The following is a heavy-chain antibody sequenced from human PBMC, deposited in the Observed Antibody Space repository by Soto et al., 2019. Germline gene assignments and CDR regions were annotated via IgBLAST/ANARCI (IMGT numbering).Heavy chain of an antibody. Sequence: GGSLRLSCPASGITFSSYVMHVVSQVPGKGLEWVAVIWYDGSNKYYADSVKGRFTISRDNSKNTLYLQMNSLRAEDTAVYYCARDAGGIGVVPAVWGQGTLVTVSS. CDR3: ARDAGGIGVVPAV. CDR2: IWYDGSNK. CDR1: GITFSSYV. J-gene: IGHJ4*02. D-gene: IGHD2-2*01. V-gene: IGHV3-33*08.